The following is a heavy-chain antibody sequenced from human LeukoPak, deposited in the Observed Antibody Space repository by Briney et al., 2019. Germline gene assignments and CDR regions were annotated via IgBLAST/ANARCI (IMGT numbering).Heavy chain of an antibody. D-gene: IGHD2-15*01. J-gene: IGHJ4*02. V-gene: IGHV3-23*01. CDR1: GFTFSSYA. Sequence: GGSLRLSCAASGFTFSSYAMSWVRQAPGKGLEWVSAISGSGGSTYYADSVKGRFTISRDNAKNSLFLQMNSLRAEDTAVYFCARDLGYCSSVSCYPGRFDYWGQGTLVTVSS. CDR3: ARDLGYCSSVSCYPGRFDY. CDR2: ISGSGGST.